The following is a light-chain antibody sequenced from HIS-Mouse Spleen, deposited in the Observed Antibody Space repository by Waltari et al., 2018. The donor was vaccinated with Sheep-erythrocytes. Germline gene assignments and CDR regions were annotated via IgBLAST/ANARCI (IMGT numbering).Light chain of an antibody. CDR3: AAWDDSLNGWV. CDR2: SNN. V-gene: IGLV1-44*01. CDR1: SSNIGSNT. Sequence: QSVLTQPPSASGTPGQRVTISCSGSSSNIGSNTVNWYQQLPETAPKPLIYSNNQRPSGVPDRFSGSKSGTSASLAISGLQSEDEADYYCAAWDDSLNGWVFGGGTKLTVL. J-gene: IGLJ3*02.